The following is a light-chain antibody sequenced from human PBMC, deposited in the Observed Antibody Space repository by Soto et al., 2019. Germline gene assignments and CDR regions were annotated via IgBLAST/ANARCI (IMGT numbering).Light chain of an antibody. CDR3: QHLGT. Sequence: DIQMTQSPSTLSASVGDRVTITCRASQYISTWLAWYQQKPGKAPKLLIYKASSLESCVPSRFSSSGSGTEFTLTIFGLQHDYFESCYCQHLGTFGQGTKVEI. J-gene: IGKJ1*01. CDR1: QYISTW. V-gene: IGKV1-5*03. CDR2: KAS.